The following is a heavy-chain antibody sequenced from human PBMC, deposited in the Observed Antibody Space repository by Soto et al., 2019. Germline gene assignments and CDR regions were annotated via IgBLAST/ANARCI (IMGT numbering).Heavy chain of an antibody. V-gene: IGHV3-33*06. D-gene: IGHD2-15*01. CDR2: IWYDGSNQ. J-gene: IGHJ5*01. Sequence: QVQLVESGGGVVQPGRSLRLSCGASGFTFSSFAMHWVRQAPGKGLEWVAVIWYDGSNQEYADSVKGRFTISRDNSKNTLYLQMNSLRDEDTAVYHCAKAGAYCSGGSCYGHNWFDSWGQGTLVTVSS. CDR3: AKAGAYCSGGSCYGHNWFDS. CDR1: GFTFSSFA.